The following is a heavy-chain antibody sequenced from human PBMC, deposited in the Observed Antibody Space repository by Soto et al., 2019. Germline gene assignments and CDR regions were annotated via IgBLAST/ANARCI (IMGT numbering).Heavy chain of an antibody. Sequence: ASVKVSCKVSVYTLTELSMHWVRQAPGKGLEWMGGFDPEDGETIYAQKFQGRVTMTEDTSTDTAYMELSSLRSEVTAVYYCATGSVDAGSYYIWGQGTLVTVSS. CDR1: VYTLTELS. D-gene: IGHD3-10*01. J-gene: IGHJ4*02. CDR2: FDPEDGET. CDR3: ATGSVDAGSYYI. V-gene: IGHV1-24*01.